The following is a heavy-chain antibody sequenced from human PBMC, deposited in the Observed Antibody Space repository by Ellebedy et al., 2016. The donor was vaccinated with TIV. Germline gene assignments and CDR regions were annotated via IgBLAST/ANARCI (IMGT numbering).Heavy chain of an antibody. CDR3: ARALYYYGSGSYYSQKTPQEYYFDY. CDR1: GGSISSYY. CDR2: IYYSGST. J-gene: IGHJ4*02. V-gene: IGHV4-59*01. Sequence: MPSETLSLTCTVSGGSISSYYWSWIRQPPGKGLEWIGYIYYSGSTNYNPSLKSRVTISVDTSKNQFSLKLSSVTAADTAVYYCARALYYYGSGSYYSQKTPQEYYFDYWGQGTLVTVSS. D-gene: IGHD3-10*01.